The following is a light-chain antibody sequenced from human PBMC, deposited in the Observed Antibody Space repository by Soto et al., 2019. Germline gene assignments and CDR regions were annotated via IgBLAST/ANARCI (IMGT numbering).Light chain of an antibody. J-gene: IGKJ1*01. V-gene: IGKV3D-15*01. CDR2: GAS. Sequence: EIVMTQSPATLSVSPGERAALSCRASQSVSGNLAWYQQTPGQAPRLLIYGASNRATAIRARFSGSGSGTEFSLPISSLQSEDFGIYYCQQYNNWPPWTFGQGTKVE. CDR1: QSVSGN. CDR3: QQYNNWPPWT.